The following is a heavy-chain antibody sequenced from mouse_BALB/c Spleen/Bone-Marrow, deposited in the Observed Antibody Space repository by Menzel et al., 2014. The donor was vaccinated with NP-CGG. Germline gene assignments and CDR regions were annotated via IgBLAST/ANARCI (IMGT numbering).Heavy chain of an antibody. D-gene: IGHD2-5*01. CDR3: ARDINSNYNWSFDV. V-gene: IGHV7-3*02. CDR1: GFTFTDYY. J-gene: IGHJ1*01. Sequence: EVKLMESGGGLVQPGGSLRLSCATSGFTFTDYYMSWVRQPPGKALEWLGFIRNKPNGYTTEYSASVKGRFTISRDNSQSILYLQMNTLRTEDSATYYCARDINSNYNWSFDVWGAETTVTVSS. CDR2: IRNKPNGYTT.